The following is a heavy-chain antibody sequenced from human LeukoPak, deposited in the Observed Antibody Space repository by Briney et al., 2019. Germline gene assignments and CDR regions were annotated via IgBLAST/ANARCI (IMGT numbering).Heavy chain of an antibody. J-gene: IGHJ4*02. CDR1: GGTFSSYA. CDR2: IIPIFGTA. V-gene: IGHV1-69*01. CDR3: ARDRSHYYDSSGYYAVGYFDY. D-gene: IGHD3-22*01. Sequence: ASVKVSCKASGGTFSSYAISWVRQAPGQGLEWMGGIIPIFGTANYAQKFQGRGTITADESTSTAYMELSSLRSEDTAVYYCARDRSHYYDSSGYYAVGYFDYWGQGTLVTVSS.